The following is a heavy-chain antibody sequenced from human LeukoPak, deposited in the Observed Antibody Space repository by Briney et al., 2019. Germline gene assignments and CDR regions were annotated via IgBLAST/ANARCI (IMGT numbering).Heavy chain of an antibody. V-gene: IGHV3-48*03. CDR1: GFSFSTYE. CDR2: ISSSGNAI. CDR3: ARSSFSSGWYEPYYFDY. J-gene: IGHJ4*02. Sequence: GGSLRLSCAASGFSFSTYEMNWVRQAPGKGLEWVSYISSSGNAIYYADSVKGRFTFSRDNAKNSLYLQMNSLRAEDTAIYYCARSSFSSGWYEPYYFDYWGQGTLVTVSS. D-gene: IGHD6-19*01.